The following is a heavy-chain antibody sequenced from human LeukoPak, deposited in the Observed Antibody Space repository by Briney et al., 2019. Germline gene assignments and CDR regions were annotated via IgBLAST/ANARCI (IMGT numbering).Heavy chain of an antibody. J-gene: IGHJ1*01. Sequence: GGSLRLSCAAAGFTFSNYAMTWVRQAPGRGLEWVSSISGSGGSTYYADSVKGRFTISRDNAKNSLYLQMNSLRAEDTAVYYCARDSRYSSSWYGEYFQHWGQGTLVTVSS. CDR3: ARDSRYSSSWYGEYFQH. CDR2: ISGSGGST. V-gene: IGHV3-23*01. D-gene: IGHD6-13*01. CDR1: GFTFSNYA.